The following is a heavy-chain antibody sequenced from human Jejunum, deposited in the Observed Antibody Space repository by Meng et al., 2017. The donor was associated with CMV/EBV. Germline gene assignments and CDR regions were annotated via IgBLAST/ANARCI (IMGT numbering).Heavy chain of an antibody. CDR3: ARVSSGWDYFDY. D-gene: IGHD6-19*01. Sequence: GQRQESGPGLVNPSQTLSPTCTVSGGSVRSGGYYWTWIRQHPGKGLEWFGHIYYSGSTFYNPSLKRRVIISIGTSKNQFSLNLRSVTAADTAVYYCARVSSGWDYFDYWGQGTLVTVSS. J-gene: IGHJ4*02. V-gene: IGHV4-31*03. CDR2: IYYSGST. CDR1: GGSVRSGGYY.